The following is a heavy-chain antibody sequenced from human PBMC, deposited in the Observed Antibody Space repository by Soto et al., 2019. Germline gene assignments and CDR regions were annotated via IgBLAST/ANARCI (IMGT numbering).Heavy chain of an antibody. CDR1: GGSITSSSYY. V-gene: IGHV4-39*01. J-gene: IGHJ4*02. D-gene: IGHD3-22*01. Sequence: QLQLQESGPGLVKPSETLSLTCTVSGGSITSSSYYWGWIRQPPGKGLEWIGNIYYRGSTYYNPSLKSRVTISVDTSKNQFSLKLSSVTAADTAVYYCMLGSGWKDFDYWGQGTLVTGSS. CDR3: MLGSGWKDFDY. CDR2: IYYRGST.